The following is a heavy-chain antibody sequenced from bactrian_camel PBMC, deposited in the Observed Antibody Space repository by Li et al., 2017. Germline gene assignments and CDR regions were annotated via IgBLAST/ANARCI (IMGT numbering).Heavy chain of an antibody. Sequence: HVQLVESGGGSVQAGGSLTLSCRFSGREFMPTCMGWFRQPQGKGREGIAAIDMRDGEIDYADSVKGRFTISRDNAKNTVYLQMSSLKPEDTAVFYCVRATLGYSDGEGFGYWGQGTQVTVS. V-gene: IGHV3S53*01. CDR2: IDMRDGEI. CDR1: GREFMPTC. D-gene: IGHD4*01. CDR3: VRATLGYSDGEGFGY. J-gene: IGHJ6*01.